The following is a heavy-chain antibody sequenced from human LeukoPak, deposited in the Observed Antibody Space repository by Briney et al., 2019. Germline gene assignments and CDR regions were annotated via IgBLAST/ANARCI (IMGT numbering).Heavy chain of an antibody. J-gene: IGHJ4*02. CDR2: INHSGST. D-gene: IGHD3-9*01. CDR1: GGSFSGYY. Sequence: SETLSLTCAVYGGSFSGYYWSWIRQPPGKGLEWIGEINHSGSTNYNPSLKSRVTISVDTSKNQFSLKPSSVTAADTAVYYCARRLLRYFDWSFDYWGQGTLVTVSS. V-gene: IGHV4-34*01. CDR3: ARRLLRYFDWSFDY.